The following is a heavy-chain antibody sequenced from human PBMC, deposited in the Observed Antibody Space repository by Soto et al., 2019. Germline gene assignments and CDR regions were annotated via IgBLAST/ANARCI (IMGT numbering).Heavy chain of an antibody. CDR3: ARGLYGSGSYHL. D-gene: IGHD3-10*01. J-gene: IGHJ5*02. CDR2: IYTSGST. Sequence: SETLSLTCTVSAGSISRYSQSWSRQPAGNGLEWIGRIYTSGSTNYNPSLKSRVTVSVDTSKNQFSLKLSSVTAADTAVYYCARGLYGSGSYHLWGQGTLVTVS. CDR1: AGSISRYS. V-gene: IGHV4-4*07.